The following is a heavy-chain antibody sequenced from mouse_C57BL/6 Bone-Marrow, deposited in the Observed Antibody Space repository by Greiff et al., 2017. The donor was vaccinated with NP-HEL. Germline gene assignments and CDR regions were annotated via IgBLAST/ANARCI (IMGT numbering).Heavy chain of an antibody. Sequence: QVQLQQPGAELVKPGASVKLSCKASGYTFTSYWMQWVKQRPGQGLEWIGEIDPSDSYTNYNQKFKGKATLTVDPSSSTAYMQLSSLTSEDSAVYYCARMRAYYGSSYFDYWGQGTTLTVSS. CDR1: GYTFTSYW. D-gene: IGHD1-1*01. CDR2: IDPSDSYT. V-gene: IGHV1-50*01. CDR3: ARMRAYYGSSYFDY. J-gene: IGHJ2*01.